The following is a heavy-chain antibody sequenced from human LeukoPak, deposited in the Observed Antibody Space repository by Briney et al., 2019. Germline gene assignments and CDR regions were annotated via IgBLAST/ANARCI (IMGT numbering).Heavy chain of an antibody. J-gene: IGHJ4*02. Sequence: VVSLGLSCAASGFTFDDYGMSWVRQAPGKGLEWVSGINWNGGSTGYADSVKGRFTISRDNAKNSLYLQINSLRAEDTALYYCARVLTGNDYWGQGTLVTVSS. CDR2: INWNGGST. D-gene: IGHD1-1*01. CDR3: ARVLTGNDY. V-gene: IGHV3-20*04. CDR1: GFTFDDYG.